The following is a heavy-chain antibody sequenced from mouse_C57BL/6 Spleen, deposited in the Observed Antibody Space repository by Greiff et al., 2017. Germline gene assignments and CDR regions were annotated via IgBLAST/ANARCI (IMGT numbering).Heavy chain of an antibody. Sequence: QVQLKQSGPELVKPGASVKISCKASGYAFSSSWMNWVKQRPGKGLEWIGRIYPGDGDTNYNGKFKGKATLTADKSSSTAYMQLSSLTSEDSAVYFGARYWVGRDYFGKWGQGTTLTVSS. D-gene: IGHD4-1*01. V-gene: IGHV1-82*01. J-gene: IGHJ2*01. CDR3: ARYWVGRDYFGK. CDR2: IYPGDGDT. CDR1: GYAFSSSW.